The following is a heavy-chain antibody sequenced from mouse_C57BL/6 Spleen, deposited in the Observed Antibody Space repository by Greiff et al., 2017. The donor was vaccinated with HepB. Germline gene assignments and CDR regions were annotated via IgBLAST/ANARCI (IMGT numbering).Heavy chain of an antibody. CDR2: IYPGGGYT. Sequence: VKLMESGAELVRPGTSVKMSCKASGYTFTNYWIGWAKQRPGHGLEWIGDIYPGGGYTNYNEKFKGKATLTADKSSSTAYMQFSSLTSEDSAIYYCARGDGNYYFDYWGQGTTLTVSS. D-gene: IGHD2-1*01. CDR1: GYTFTNYW. J-gene: IGHJ2*01. V-gene: IGHV1-63*01. CDR3: ARGDGNYYFDY.